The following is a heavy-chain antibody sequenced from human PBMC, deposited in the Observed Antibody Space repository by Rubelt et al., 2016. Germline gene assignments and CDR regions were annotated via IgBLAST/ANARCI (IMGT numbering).Heavy chain of an antibody. Sequence: GGGLVQPGGSLRLSCAASGFTFGTYWMTWVRQPPGKGLEWVTNIRQDGNEKHYVDSVKGRFTVSRDNSKNTLELQMNSLRPEDTALYYCASVADTSGYLDYWGQGTLGTVST. CDR2: IRQDGNEK. J-gene: IGHJ4*02. CDR1: GFTFGTYW. D-gene: IGHD3-22*01. V-gene: IGHV3-7*01. CDR3: ASVADTSGYLDY.